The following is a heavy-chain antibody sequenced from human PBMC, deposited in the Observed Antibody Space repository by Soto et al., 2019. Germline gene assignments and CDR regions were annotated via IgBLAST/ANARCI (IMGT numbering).Heavy chain of an antibody. CDR1: GYTFTSYY. Sequence: QVQLVQSGAEVKKPGASVKVSCKASGYTFTSYYMHWVRQAPGQGLEWMGIINPSGGSTSYAQKFQGRVTMTRDTSTSTVYMELSSLRSEDTAVYYCATSYCGGDCYSGGLGYFDYWGQGTLVPVSS. D-gene: IGHD2-21*02. CDR2: INPSGGST. V-gene: IGHV1-46*01. CDR3: ATSYCGGDCYSGGLGYFDY. J-gene: IGHJ4*02.